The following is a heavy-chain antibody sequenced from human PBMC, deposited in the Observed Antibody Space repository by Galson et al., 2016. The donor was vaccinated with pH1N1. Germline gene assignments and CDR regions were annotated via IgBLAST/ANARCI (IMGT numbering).Heavy chain of an antibody. CDR2: ISWNSATV. D-gene: IGHD2-15*01. J-gene: IGHJ6*02. V-gene: IGHV3-9*01. Sequence: LRLSCAASGFTFDDYAMHWVRQVPGKGLEWVSGISWNSATVAYAVSVQGRFTISRDNAKDSLYLQMNSLKAEETAFYYRARGGDVLLYRGMDVWGQGTTVTVSS. CDR1: GFTFDDYA. CDR3: ARGGDVLLYRGMDV.